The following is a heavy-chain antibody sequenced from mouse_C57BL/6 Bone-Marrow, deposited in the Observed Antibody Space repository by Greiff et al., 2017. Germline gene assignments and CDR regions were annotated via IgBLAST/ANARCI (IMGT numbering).Heavy chain of an antibody. J-gene: IGHJ4*01. D-gene: IGHD1-1*01. CDR1: GYTFTSYG. V-gene: IGHV1-81*01. Sequence: VQLQQSGAELARPGASVKLSCTASGYTFTSYGISWVKQRTGQGLEWIGEIYPRSGNTYYNEKFKGKATLTADKSSSTAYMELRSLTSEDSAVYFCARYYYYGSSDAMDYWGQGTSVTVSS. CDR3: ARYYYYGSSDAMDY. CDR2: IYPRSGNT.